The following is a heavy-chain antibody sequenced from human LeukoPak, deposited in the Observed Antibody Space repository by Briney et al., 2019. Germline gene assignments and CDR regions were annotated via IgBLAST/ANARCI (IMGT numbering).Heavy chain of an antibody. V-gene: IGHV4-59*08. CDR2: ISYSGNT. J-gene: IGHJ4*02. CDR1: GDSISGYY. Sequence: TPETLSLTCTVSGDSISGYYWSWIRQPPGKGLEWIGYISYSGNTNYNPSLKSRVTMSVDTSKNHFSLKLSSVTAADSANYYCARRRKAAYALYFDYWGQGALVTVSS. CDR3: ARRRKAAYALYFDY. D-gene: IGHD2-21*01.